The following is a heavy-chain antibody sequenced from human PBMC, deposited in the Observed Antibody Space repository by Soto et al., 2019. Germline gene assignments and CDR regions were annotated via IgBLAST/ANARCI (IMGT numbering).Heavy chain of an antibody. CDR3: ARDLGCSSTSCYPYGMDV. J-gene: IGHJ6*02. CDR1: GYTFTGYY. V-gene: IGHV1-2*04. Sequence: GASVKVSCKASGYTFTGYYMHWVRQAPGQGLEWMGWINPNSGGTNYAQKFQGWVTMTRDTSISTAYMELSRLRSDDTAVYYCARDLGCSSTSCYPYGMDVWGQGTTVTVSS. CDR2: INPNSGGT. D-gene: IGHD2-2*01.